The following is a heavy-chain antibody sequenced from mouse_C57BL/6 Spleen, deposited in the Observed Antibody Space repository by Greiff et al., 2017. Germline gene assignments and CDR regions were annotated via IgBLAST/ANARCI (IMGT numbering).Heavy chain of an antibody. CDR1: GFNIKDYD. J-gene: IGHJ2*01. CDR3: TTEGGESSYYFDY. D-gene: IGHD3-3*01. V-gene: IGHV14-1*01. CDR2: IDPEGGDT. Sequence: EVQLQQSGAELVRPGASVKLSCTASGFNIKDYDMHWVKQRPEQGLEWIGRIDPEGGDTEYAPKFQGKATMTADTSSNTAYLQLSGLTSEDTAVYDCTTEGGESSYYFDYWGQGTTLTVSS.